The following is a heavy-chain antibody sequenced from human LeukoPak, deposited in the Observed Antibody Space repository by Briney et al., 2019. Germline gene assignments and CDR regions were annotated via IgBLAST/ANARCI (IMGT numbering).Heavy chain of an antibody. V-gene: IGHV3-48*04. CDR2: ISSSGSTI. D-gene: IGHD1-26*01. J-gene: IGHJ4*02. Sequence: GGSLRLSCAASGFTFSTYTMNWVRQAPGKGLEWVSYISSSGSTIYYADSVKGRFTISRDNAKNSLYLQMNSLRAEDTAVYYCARDYAVGGNNDYWGQGTLVTVSS. CDR3: ARDYAVGGNNDY. CDR1: GFTFSTYT.